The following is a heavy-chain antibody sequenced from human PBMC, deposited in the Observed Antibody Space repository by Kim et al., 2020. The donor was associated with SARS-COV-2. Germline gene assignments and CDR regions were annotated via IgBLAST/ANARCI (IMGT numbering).Heavy chain of an antibody. J-gene: IGHJ4*02. V-gene: IGHV4-59*09. Sequence: GPTTSHPSPTSRVTMAVDTSKNQFSLKLSSVTAADTAIYYCARGAEWTVDWGQGTLVTVSS. D-gene: IGHD6-19*01. CDR2: GPT. CDR3: ARGAEWTVD.